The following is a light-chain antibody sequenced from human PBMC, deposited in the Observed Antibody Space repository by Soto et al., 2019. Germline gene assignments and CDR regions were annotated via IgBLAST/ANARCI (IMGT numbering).Light chain of an antibody. CDR1: QSVSSN. J-gene: IGKJ3*01. CDR3: QQYNNWPPLT. CDR2: GAS. V-gene: IGKV3-15*01. Sequence: EIVMTQSPATLSVSPGERATLSCRASQSVSSNLAWYQQKPGQAPRLLIYGASTRATGIPARFSGCGSGTEFTLTISSLRSEDFAVYYCQQYNNWPPLTFGPGTKVDIK.